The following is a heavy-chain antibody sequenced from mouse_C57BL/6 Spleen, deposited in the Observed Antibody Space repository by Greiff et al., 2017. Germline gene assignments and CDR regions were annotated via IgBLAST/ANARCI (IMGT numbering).Heavy chain of an antibody. CDR2: IYPGAGDT. CDR1: GYAFSSSW. V-gene: IGHV1-82*01. Sequence: QVQLQQSGPELVKPGASVKISCKASGYAFSSSWMNWVKQRPGKGLAWIGRIYPGAGDTNYNGKFKGKATLTADKSSSTAYMQLSSLTSEDSAVYFCATYEYDVTYWYIDVWGTGTTVTVSS. CDR3: ATYEYDVTYWYIDV. J-gene: IGHJ1*03. D-gene: IGHD2-4*01.